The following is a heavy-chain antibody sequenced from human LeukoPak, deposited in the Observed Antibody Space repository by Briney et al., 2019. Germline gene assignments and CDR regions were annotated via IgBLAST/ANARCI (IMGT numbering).Heavy chain of an antibody. CDR2: IIPIFGTA. CDR1: GGTFSSYA. CDR3: ANRDGYNFWFDP. V-gene: IGHV1-69*05. D-gene: IGHD5-24*01. J-gene: IGHJ5*02. Sequence: ASVKVSCKASGGTFSSYAISWVRQAPGQGLEWMGRIIPIFGTANYAQKFQGRVTITTDESTSTAYMELSSLRSEDTAVYYCANRDGYNFWFDPWGQGTLVTVSS.